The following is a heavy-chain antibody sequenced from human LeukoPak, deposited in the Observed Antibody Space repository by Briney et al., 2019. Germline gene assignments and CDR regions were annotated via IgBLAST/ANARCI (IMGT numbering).Heavy chain of an antibody. J-gene: IGHJ4*02. D-gene: IGHD1-26*01. CDR3: AKAYRYSGSDFDY. V-gene: IGHV3-30-3*01. Sequence: GGSLRLSCAASGFTFSSYAMHWVRQAPGKGLEWVAVISYDGSNKYYADSVKGRFTISRDNSKNTLYLQMNSLRAEDTAVYYCAKAYRYSGSDFDYWGQGTLVTVSS. CDR2: ISYDGSNK. CDR1: GFTFSSYA.